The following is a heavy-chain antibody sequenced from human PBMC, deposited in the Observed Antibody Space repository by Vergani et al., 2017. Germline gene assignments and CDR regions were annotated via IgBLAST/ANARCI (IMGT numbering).Heavy chain of an antibody. CDR3: AGVHGSYLDWFDP. CDR2: IYSGGST. D-gene: IGHD1-26*01. Sequence: EVQLVESGGGLVQPGGSLRLSCAASGFTVSSNYMSWVRQAPGKGLEWVSVIYSGGSTYYADSVKGRFTISRDNSKNTLYLQMNSLRAEDTAVYYCAGVHGSYLDWFDPWGQGTLVTVSS. V-gene: IGHV3-66*02. J-gene: IGHJ5*02. CDR1: GFTVSSNY.